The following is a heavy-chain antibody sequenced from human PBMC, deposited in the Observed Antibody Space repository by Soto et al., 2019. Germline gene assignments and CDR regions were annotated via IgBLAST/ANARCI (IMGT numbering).Heavy chain of an antibody. D-gene: IGHD3-16*02. CDR3: ARHRRLWELSRLDY. CDR2: IYYSGST. CDR1: GGSISSYY. Sequence: QVQLQESGPGLVKPSETLSLTCTVSGGSISSYYWSWIRQPPGKGLEWIGYIYYSGSTNYNPSLKSRVTISVDTSKNQCSLKLSSVTAADTDVYYCARHRRLWELSRLDYWGQGTLVTVSS. J-gene: IGHJ4*02. V-gene: IGHV4-59*08.